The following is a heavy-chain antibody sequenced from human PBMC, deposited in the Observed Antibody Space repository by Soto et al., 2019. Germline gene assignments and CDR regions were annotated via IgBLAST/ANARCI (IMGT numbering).Heavy chain of an antibody. V-gene: IGHV1-69*13. CDR3: ARGITMVRGTLGTYFDY. CDR2: IIPIFGTA. CDR1: GGTFSSYA. D-gene: IGHD3-10*01. J-gene: IGHJ4*02. Sequence: SVKVSCKASGGTFSSYAISWVRQAPGQGLEWMGGIIPIFGTANYAQKFQGRVTITADESTSTAYMELSSLRSEDTAVYYCARGITMVRGTLGTYFDYWGQGTLVTVSS.